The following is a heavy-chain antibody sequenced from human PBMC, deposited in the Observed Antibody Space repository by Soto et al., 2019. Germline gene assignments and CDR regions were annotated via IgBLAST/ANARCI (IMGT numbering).Heavy chain of an antibody. J-gene: IGHJ4*02. D-gene: IGHD6-25*01. V-gene: IGHV6-1*01. Sequence: PSQTLSLTCVISGDNVSSKSAAWNWIRQSPSRGLEWLGRTYYRSKWYNDYALSVKSRITINPDTSKNQFSLQLNSVTHEDTDVYSCARIANGGSGGGGDYWGQGTPVTVSS. CDR1: GDNVSSKSAA. CDR2: TYYRSKWYN. CDR3: ARIANGGSGGGGDY.